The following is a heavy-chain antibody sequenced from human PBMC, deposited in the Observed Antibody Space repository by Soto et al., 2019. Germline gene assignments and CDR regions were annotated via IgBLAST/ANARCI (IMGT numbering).Heavy chain of an antibody. CDR3: ARDYNWNDFDP. V-gene: IGHV1-8*01. D-gene: IGHD1-1*01. CDR1: VYTFTSHD. J-gene: IGHJ5*02. CDR2: MNANSGNT. Sequence: ASGNVSCKASVYTFTSHDINCVRQATGQGLELMLWMNANSGNTGXSQNFQGRVXMTRNTSIITAXMQLSXLRSEDTAVYYCARDYNWNDFDPWCQGTLVTVSS.